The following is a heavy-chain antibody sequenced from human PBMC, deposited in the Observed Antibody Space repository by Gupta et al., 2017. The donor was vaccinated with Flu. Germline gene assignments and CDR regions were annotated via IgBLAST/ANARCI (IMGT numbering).Heavy chain of an antibody. CDR3: AKDRXVRGVIMNNWFDP. V-gene: IGHV3-23*01. CDR2: ISGSGGRT. D-gene: IGHD3-10*02. J-gene: IGHJ5*02. Sequence: EVQLLESGGGLVQPGGSLRLSCAASGFTFSRYAMSWVRQAPGKGREWVSAISGSGGRTYYADSVKGRFTISRDNSKNTLYLQMNSLRAEDTAXYXCAKDRXVRGVIMNNWFDPWGQGTLVTVSS. CDR1: GFTFSRYA.